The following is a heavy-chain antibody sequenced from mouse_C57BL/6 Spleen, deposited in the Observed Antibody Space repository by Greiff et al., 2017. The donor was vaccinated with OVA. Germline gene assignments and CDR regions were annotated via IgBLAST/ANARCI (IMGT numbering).Heavy chain of an antibody. CDR3: TRDGSNYVYYAMDY. J-gene: IGHJ4*01. Sequence: EVMLVESGEGLVKPGGSLKLSCAASGFTFSSYAMSWVRQTPEKRLEWVAYISSGGDYIYYADTVKGRFTISRDNARNTLYLQMSSLKSEDTAMYYCTRDGSNYVYYAMDYWGQGTSVTVSS. CDR1: GFTFSSYA. D-gene: IGHD2-5*01. CDR2: ISSGGDYI. V-gene: IGHV5-9-1*02.